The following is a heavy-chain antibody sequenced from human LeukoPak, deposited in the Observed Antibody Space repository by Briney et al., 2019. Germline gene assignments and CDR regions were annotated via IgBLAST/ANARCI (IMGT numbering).Heavy chain of an antibody. CDR1: GGSISSYY. Sequence: KPSETLSLXCTVSGGSISSYYWSWIRQPPGKGLEWIGYVYYSGSTNYNPSLKSRVTISVDTSKNQFSLKLSSVTAADTAVYYCASTYCGGYCYSSDDYYYMDVWGKGTTVTVSS. J-gene: IGHJ6*03. CDR2: VYYSGST. D-gene: IGHD2-21*01. CDR3: ASTYCGGYCYSSDDYYYMDV. V-gene: IGHV4-59*01.